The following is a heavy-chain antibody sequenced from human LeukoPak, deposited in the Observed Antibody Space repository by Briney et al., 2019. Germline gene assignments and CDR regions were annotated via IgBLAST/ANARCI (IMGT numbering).Heavy chain of an antibody. V-gene: IGHV3-23*01. CDR2: FSGGGDS. Sequence: GGSLRLSCVASGFTSGVYAMSWVRQAPGKGLEWVSAFSGGGDSFYADSVKGRFTISRDNSKNTLYLQMNSLRAEDTAVYYCAKDLNYGFDYWGQGTLVTVSS. D-gene: IGHD4-11*01. J-gene: IGHJ4*02. CDR1: GFTSGVYA. CDR3: AKDLNYGFDY.